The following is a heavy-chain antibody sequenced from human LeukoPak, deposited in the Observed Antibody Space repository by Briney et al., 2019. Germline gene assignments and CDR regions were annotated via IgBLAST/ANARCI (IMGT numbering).Heavy chain of an antibody. D-gene: IGHD3-10*01. J-gene: IGHJ4*02. V-gene: IGHV4-59*08. CDR1: GGPISSYY. CDR3: ARRGPTLVDY. Sequence: PSETLSLTCTVSGGPISSYYWSWIRQPPGKGLEWIGYIYYSGSTNYNPSLKSRVTISVDTSKNQFSLKLTSMTAADTAVYYCARRGPTLVDYWGQGTLVTVSS. CDR2: IYYSGST.